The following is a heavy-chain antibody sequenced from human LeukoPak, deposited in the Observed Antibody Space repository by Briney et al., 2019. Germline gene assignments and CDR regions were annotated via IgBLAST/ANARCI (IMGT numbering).Heavy chain of an antibody. Sequence: GGSLRLSCAVSGFSFSDYYMAWIRQAPGKGLEWVSYISSSGTTISYADSVKGRFTISRDNAKNSLYLQMNSLRAEDTAVYYCARVHYDFWSGYKNFDYWGQGTLVTVSS. V-gene: IGHV3-11*04. CDR2: ISSSGTTI. J-gene: IGHJ4*02. D-gene: IGHD3-3*01. CDR3: ARVHYDFWSGYKNFDY. CDR1: GFSFSDYY.